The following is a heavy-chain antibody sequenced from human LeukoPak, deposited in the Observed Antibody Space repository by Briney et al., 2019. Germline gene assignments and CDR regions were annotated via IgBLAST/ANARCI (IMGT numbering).Heavy chain of an antibody. D-gene: IGHD1-26*01. Sequence: PGGSLRLSCAASGFTFSSYWMSWVRQAPGKGLEWVANIKQDGSEKYYVDSVKGRSTISRDNAKNSLYLQMNSLRAEDTAVYYCARAPRIVGATPSFDYWGQGTLVTVSS. J-gene: IGHJ4*02. V-gene: IGHV3-7*01. CDR3: ARAPRIVGATPSFDY. CDR2: IKQDGSEK. CDR1: GFTFSSYW.